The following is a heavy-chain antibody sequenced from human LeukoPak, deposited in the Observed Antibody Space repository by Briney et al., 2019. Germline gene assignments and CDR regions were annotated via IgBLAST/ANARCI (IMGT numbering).Heavy chain of an antibody. J-gene: IGHJ6*03. Sequence: GESLKISCKGSGYSFTNSWIGWVRQMPGKGLEWIGMIYCGDSDTRYSPSFQDQVTISVDKSISTAYLQWSSLKASDTAMYYCSRSGGYYMDVWGKGTTVTVSS. V-gene: IGHV5-51*01. CDR3: SRSGGYYMDV. CDR1: GYSFTNSW. CDR2: IYCGDSDT. D-gene: IGHD3-16*01.